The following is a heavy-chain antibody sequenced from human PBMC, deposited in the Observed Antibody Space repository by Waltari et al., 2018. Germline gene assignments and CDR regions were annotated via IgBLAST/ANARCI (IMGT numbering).Heavy chain of an antibody. D-gene: IGHD3-16*02. CDR1: GGSFSGYY. CDR3: ARRGSYRPYYRDV. J-gene: IGHJ6*03. CDR2: INHSGST. Sequence: QMQLQQWGAGLLKPSETLSLTCAVYGGSFSGYYWSWIRQPPGKGLEWIGEINHSGSTNYNPSLKSRVTISVDTSKNQFSLKLSSVTAADTAVYYCARRGSYRPYYRDVWGKGTTVTVSS. V-gene: IGHV4-34*01.